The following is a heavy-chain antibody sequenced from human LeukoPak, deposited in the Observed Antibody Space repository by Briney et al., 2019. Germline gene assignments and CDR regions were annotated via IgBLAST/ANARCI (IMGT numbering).Heavy chain of an antibody. CDR3: AKSRARREGSSGSIDY. Sequence: PGGSLRLSCAASGFTFSNYAMSWVRQAPGKGLEWVSAISGSGGRPYYVDSVKGRFTISRDNSKNTLHLQTNSLRAEDTAVYYCAKSRARREGSSGSIDYWGQGTLVTVSS. D-gene: IGHD3-22*01. J-gene: IGHJ4*02. CDR2: ISGSGGRP. V-gene: IGHV3-23*01. CDR1: GFTFSNYA.